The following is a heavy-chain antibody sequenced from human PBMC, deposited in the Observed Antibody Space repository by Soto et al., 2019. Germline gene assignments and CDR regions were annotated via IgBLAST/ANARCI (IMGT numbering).Heavy chain of an antibody. V-gene: IGHV5-10-1*01. CDR3: ARRLSGPKGEYNAYYFYGLDV. J-gene: IGHJ6*02. CDR1: GYSFTTHW. D-gene: IGHD1-1*01. Sequence: GESLKISCQGSGYSFTTHWITWVRQTPGKGLEWMGRIDPSNSYINYSPSFQGHVTISVDRSISTAYLQWSRLGASDNAIYYCARRLSGPKGEYNAYYFYGLDVWGQGTKVTVSS. CDR2: IDPSNSYI.